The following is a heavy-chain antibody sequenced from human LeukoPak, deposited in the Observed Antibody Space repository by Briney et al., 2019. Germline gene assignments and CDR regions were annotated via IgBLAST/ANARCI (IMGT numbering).Heavy chain of an antibody. CDR1: GFTFSSYS. CDR2: MKKDGSET. Sequence: GGSLRLSCVVSGFTFSSYSMIWVRQAPGKGLQWVANMKKDGSETNYVDSVKGRFTISRDNAKNSLYLQMNSLRAEDTAVYYCGRHRSGSGTYSIDYWGQGTLVSVSS. J-gene: IGHJ4*02. V-gene: IGHV3-7*01. CDR3: GRHRSGSGTYSIDY. D-gene: IGHD3-10*01.